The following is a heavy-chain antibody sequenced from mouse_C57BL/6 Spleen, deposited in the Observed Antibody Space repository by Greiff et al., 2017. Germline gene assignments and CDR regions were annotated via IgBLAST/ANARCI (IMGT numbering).Heavy chain of an antibody. Sequence: QVQLKQSGPGLVQPSQCLSITCTVSGFSLTSYGVHWVRQSPGKGLEWLGVIWSGGSTDYNAAYISSLSINTDNSKSQVFFRMNSLQADDTAIYYCARKLPPSYLDYWGQGTTLTVSS. CDR3: ARKLPPSYLDY. J-gene: IGHJ2*01. CDR2: IWSGGST. V-gene: IGHV2-2*01. D-gene: IGHD1-1*01. CDR1: GFSLTSYG.